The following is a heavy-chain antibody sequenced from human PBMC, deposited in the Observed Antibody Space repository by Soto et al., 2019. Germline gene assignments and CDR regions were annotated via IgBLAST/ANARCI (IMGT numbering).Heavy chain of an antibody. CDR2: IYYSGST. CDR3: ARLPLHYGLDYYYYGMDV. V-gene: IGHV4-39*01. CDR1: GGSISSSSYY. D-gene: IGHD3-10*01. Sequence: PSETLSLTCTVSGGSISSSSYYWGWIRQPPGKGLEWIGSIYYSGSTYYNPSLKSRVTISVDTSKNQFSLKLSSVTAADTAVYYCARLPLHYGLDYYYYGMDVWGQGTTVTVS. J-gene: IGHJ6*02.